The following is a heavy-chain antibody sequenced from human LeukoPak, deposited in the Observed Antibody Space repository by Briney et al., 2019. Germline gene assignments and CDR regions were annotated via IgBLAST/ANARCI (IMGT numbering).Heavy chain of an antibody. Sequence: PSETLSLTCTVSGGSISSYYWSWIRQPPGKGLEWIGYIYYSGSTNYNPSLKSRVTISVDTSKNQFSLKLSSVTAADTAVYYCARAGPTVEITYNWFGPWGQGTLVTVSS. J-gene: IGHJ5*02. V-gene: IGHV4-59*01. CDR3: ARAGPTVEITYNWFGP. CDR1: GGSISSYY. D-gene: IGHD4-23*01. CDR2: IYYSGST.